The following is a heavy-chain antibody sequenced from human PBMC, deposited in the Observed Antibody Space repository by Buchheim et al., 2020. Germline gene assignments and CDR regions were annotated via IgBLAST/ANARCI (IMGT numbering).Heavy chain of an antibody. CDR1: GGTFSNYV. Sequence: QVQLVQSGAEVKKPGSSVKVSCKASGGTFSNYVISWVRQAHGQGLEWMGGIVPISGTANYAQKFQGRLPIIAAESTSSAHMELSSLRSEDTAMYYCAARPPGGTATIRFYYYMDVWGTGTT. J-gene: IGHJ6*03. D-gene: IGHD5-24*01. V-gene: IGHV1-69*01. CDR3: AARPPGGTATIRFYYYMDV. CDR2: IVPISGTA.